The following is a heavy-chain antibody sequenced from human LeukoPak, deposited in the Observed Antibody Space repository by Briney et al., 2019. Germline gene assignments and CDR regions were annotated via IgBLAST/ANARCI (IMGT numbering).Heavy chain of an antibody. CDR1: GCTFSSYV. CDR3: ARDRGMVVATMVELDY. D-gene: IGHD5-12*01. V-gene: IGHV1-69*05. CDR2: IIPMFGTG. J-gene: IGHJ4*02. Sequence: SVKVSCKASGCTFSSYVMSWVRQAPGKGLDGVGGIIPMFGTGNYAQKFQGRGTITTDESKSTAYMELSSLRSEDKAVYYCARDRGMVVATMVELDYWGQGTLVTVSS.